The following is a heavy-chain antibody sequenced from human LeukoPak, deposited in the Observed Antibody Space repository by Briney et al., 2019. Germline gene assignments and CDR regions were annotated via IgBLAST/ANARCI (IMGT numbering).Heavy chain of an antibody. CDR2: ISAYNGNT. J-gene: IGHJ4*02. CDR1: GYTFTSYG. CDR3: ARNGAFRCSSTSCLYYFDY. D-gene: IGHD2-2*01. Sequence: APVKVSCKASGYTFTSYGISWVRQAPGQGLEWMGWISAYNGNTNYAQKLQGRVTMTTDTSTSTAYMELRSLRSDDTAVYYCARNGAFRCSSTSCLYYFDYWGQGTLVTVSS. V-gene: IGHV1-18*01.